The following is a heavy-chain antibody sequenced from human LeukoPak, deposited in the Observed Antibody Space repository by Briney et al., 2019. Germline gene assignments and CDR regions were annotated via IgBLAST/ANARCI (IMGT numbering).Heavy chain of an antibody. CDR3: ARGPRNVP. D-gene: IGHD1-1*01. CDR1: GYPFTTYE. Sequence: SVKVSCKPSGYPFTTYEINWVRQAAGQGLEWMGWVHPDTGYADYAQKFQGRVTMTSDTSISTAYMELSSLRSDDTAVYFCARGPRNVPWGQGTLVTVSS. CDR2: VHPDTGYA. J-gene: IGHJ5*02. V-gene: IGHV1-8*01.